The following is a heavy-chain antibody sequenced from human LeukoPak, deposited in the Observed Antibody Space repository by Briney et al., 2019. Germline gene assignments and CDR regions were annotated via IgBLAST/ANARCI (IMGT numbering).Heavy chain of an antibody. Sequence: PGGSLRLSCAASGFMFRSSSMSWVRQAPGKGLEWVSSISGVGDITHYAESVQGRFTISRDNSGNTLYVQMNSLRVDDTAVYCCAKVKSSLTVVGAWGQGTLVTVFS. V-gene: IGHV3-23*01. J-gene: IGHJ5*02. CDR1: GFMFRSSS. D-gene: IGHD3-22*01. CDR2: ISGVGDIT. CDR3: AKVKSSLTVVGA.